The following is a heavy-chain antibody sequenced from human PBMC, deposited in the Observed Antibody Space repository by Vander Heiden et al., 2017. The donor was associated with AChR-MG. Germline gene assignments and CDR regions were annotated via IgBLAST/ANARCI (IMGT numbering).Heavy chain of an antibody. CDR1: GLTFSDST. CDR3: TRAYNWNDARTFDY. D-gene: IGHD1-20*01. J-gene: IGHJ4*02. Sequence: EVQLVESGGGLVQSGGSLKLSCAASGLTFSDSTIHWVRQASGKGLEWVGRIRSKANNYATAYVASVKGRFTISRDDSKNTAYLQMNSLKTEDTAVYYCTRAYNWNDARTFDYWGQGTLVTVSS. V-gene: IGHV3-73*02. CDR2: IRSKANNYAT.